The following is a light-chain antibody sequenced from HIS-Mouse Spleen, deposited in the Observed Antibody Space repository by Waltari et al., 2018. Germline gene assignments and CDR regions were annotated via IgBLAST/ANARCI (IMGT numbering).Light chain of an antibody. Sequence: QSALTQPPSASGSPGQSVTISGPGTSRHGGCYNSVSWYQQHPSKAPKLMIYEVSKRPSGVPDRFSGSTSGNTASLTVSGLQAEDEADYYCSSYAGSNNLVFGGGTKLTVL. CDR3: SSYAGSNNLV. V-gene: IGLV2-8*01. CDR2: EVS. J-gene: IGLJ2*01. CDR1: SRHGGCYNS.